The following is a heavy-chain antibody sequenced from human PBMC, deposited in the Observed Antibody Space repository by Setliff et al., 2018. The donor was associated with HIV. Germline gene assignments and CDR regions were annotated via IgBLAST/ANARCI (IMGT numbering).Heavy chain of an antibody. CDR2: INHSGST. V-gene: IGHV4-34*01. Sequence: PSETLSLTCAVYGGSFSGYYWSWIRQPPGKGLEWIGEINHSGSTNYNPSLKSRVTISVDTSKNQFSLKLSSVTAADTAVYYCARQFEISGVVIGNWFDPWGQGSLVTVSS. J-gene: IGHJ5*02. CDR1: GGSFSGYY. D-gene: IGHD3-3*01. CDR3: ARQFEISGVVIGNWFDP.